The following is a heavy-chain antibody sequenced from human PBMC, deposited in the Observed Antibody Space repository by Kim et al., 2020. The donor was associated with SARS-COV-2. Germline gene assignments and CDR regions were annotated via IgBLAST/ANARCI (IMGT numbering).Heavy chain of an antibody. CDR2: IKQDESEK. D-gene: IGHD1-26*01. CDR3: VREVKWVDIFDF. V-gene: IGHV3-7*03. CDR1: GFTFSNYW. Sequence: GGSLRLSCAASGFTFSNYWMSWVRQAPGKGLEWVANIKQDESEKYYVDSVKGRFTISRDNAKNSLYLQMNSLRAEDTAVYYCVREVKWVDIFDFWGQGTLVTASS. J-gene: IGHJ4*02.